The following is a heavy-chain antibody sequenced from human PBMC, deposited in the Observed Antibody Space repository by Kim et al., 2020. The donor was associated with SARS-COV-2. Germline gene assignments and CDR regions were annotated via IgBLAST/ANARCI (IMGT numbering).Heavy chain of an antibody. V-gene: IGHV6-1*01. CDR3: ARSSGSTSGLDY. J-gene: IGHJ4*02. Sequence: DYACSVKSRITINPDTSKNQFSLQLNSVTPEDTAVYYCARSSGSTSGLDYWGQGTLVTVSS. D-gene: IGHD6-19*01.